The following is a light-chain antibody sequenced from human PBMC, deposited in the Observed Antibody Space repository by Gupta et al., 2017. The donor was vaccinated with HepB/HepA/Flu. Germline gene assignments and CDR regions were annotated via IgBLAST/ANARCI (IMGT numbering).Light chain of an antibody. CDR3: STWDSSLRGYV. CDR2: RNN. J-gene: IGLJ1*01. Sequence: QAGLPQPPSVSPGLRQTPTLTCSGNNHGVAWLPQHQGHPPKLLFFRNNSRPSGISERFSVSRSGNTASLTITGLQPEDEADYYCSTWDSSLRGYVLGPGTKVTVL. CDR1: NHG. V-gene: IGLV10-54*04.